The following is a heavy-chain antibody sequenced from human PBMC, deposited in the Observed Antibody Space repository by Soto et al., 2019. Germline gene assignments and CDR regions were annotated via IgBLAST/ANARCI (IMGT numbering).Heavy chain of an antibody. CDR3: ARGMGRYFDI. D-gene: IGHD2-8*01. V-gene: IGHV4-4*07. J-gene: IGHJ2*01. Sequence: ETLSLTCAISGDSIGNFYWSWIRQPAGKGLESLGRLSASGRTNYSPSLQSRVTMSLDRSKNRFSLRLTSVSAADTAVYFCARGMGRYFDIWGRGTLVTVSS. CDR1: GDSIGNFY. CDR2: LSASGRT.